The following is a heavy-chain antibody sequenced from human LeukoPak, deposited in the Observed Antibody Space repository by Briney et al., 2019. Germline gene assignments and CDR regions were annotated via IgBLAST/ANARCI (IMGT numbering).Heavy chain of an antibody. CDR3: ARFDGMTTLTSFDY. CDR2: ISASGFGT. CDR1: GFNFSSYA. Sequence: PGGSLRLSCAVSGFNFSSYAMGWVRQARWKGLEWVSGISASGFGTHYADSVKGRFTISRDNSKNTLYLQMNSLRAEDTRVYFCARFDGMTTLTSFDYWGQGTLVTVSS. V-gene: IGHV3-23*01. J-gene: IGHJ4*02. D-gene: IGHD3-9*01.